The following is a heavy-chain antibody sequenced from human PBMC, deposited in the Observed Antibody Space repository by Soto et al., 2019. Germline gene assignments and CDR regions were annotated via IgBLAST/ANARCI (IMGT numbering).Heavy chain of an antibody. CDR1: GLTFSSYS. CDR3: ARDRRLRYFDWLLRRYFDY. J-gene: IGHJ4*02. D-gene: IGHD3-9*01. Sequence: GGSLGLACAASGLTFSSYSMNWVRQDPGKGLEWVSSISSSSSYIYYADSVKGRFTISRDNAKNSLYLQMNSLRAEDTAVYYCARDRRLRYFDWLLRRYFDYWGQGTLVTVSS. V-gene: IGHV3-21*01. CDR2: ISSSSSYI.